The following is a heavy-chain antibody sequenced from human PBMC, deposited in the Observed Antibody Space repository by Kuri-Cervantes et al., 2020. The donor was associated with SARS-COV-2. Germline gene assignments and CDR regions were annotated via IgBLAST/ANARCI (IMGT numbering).Heavy chain of an antibody. CDR3: VRFRYSDTSRNASDI. Sequence: ASVKVSCKASGYTFTGYYMHWVRQAPGQGPEWMGWINPISGGTKYAQNFQGRVTMTRDTSISTVYMELSRLTTDDTAIFYCVRFRYSDTSRNASDIWGQGTVVTVSS. CDR1: GYTFTGYY. CDR2: INPISGGT. J-gene: IGHJ3*02. V-gene: IGHV1-2*02. D-gene: IGHD3-22*01.